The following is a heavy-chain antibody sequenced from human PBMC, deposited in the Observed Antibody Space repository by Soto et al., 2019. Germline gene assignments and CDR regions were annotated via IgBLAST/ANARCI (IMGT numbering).Heavy chain of an antibody. V-gene: IGHV4-59*01. CDR2: IYYSGST. CDR3: ASSYDILTGYYQGRAPSYFDS. J-gene: IGHJ4*02. CDR1: GGSISSYY. D-gene: IGHD3-9*01. Sequence: SETLSLTCTVSGGSISSYYWSWIRQPPGKGLEWIGYIYYSGSTNYNPSLKSRVTISVDTSKNQFSLKLSSVTAADTAVYYCASSYDILTGYYQGRAPSYFDSWGQGALLTVSS.